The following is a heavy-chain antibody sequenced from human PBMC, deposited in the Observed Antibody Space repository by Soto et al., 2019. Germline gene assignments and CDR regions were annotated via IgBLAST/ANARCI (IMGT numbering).Heavy chain of an antibody. V-gene: IGHV4-61*08. Sequence: PXETLSLPCPVSGGSLSSGGYYWSWIRQPPGKGLEWIGYIYYSGSTNYNPSLKSRVTISVDTSKNQFSLKLSSVTAADTAVYYCARGVLLWFGDEWNWFDPWGQGTLVTVSS. CDR1: GGSLSSGGYY. J-gene: IGHJ5*02. CDR3: ARGVLLWFGDEWNWFDP. D-gene: IGHD3-10*01. CDR2: IYYSGST.